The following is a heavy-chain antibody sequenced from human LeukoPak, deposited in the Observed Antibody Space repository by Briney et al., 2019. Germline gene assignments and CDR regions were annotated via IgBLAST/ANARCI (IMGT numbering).Heavy chain of an antibody. V-gene: IGHV3-53*01. CDR3: ARWRNVPPGATVTTYYYYGMDV. D-gene: IGHD4-17*01. CDR2: IYSGGNT. J-gene: IGHJ6*02. Sequence: PGGSLRLSCAASGFTVSINYMSWVRQAPGKGLEWVSVIYSGGNTYYADSVKGRFTISRDNSKNTVYLQMNSLRAEDTAVYYCARWRNVPPGATVTTYYYYGMDVWGQGTTVTVSS. CDR1: GFTVSINY.